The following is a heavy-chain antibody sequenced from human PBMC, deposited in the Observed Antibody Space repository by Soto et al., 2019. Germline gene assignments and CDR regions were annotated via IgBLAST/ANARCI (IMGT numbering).Heavy chain of an antibody. CDR1: GFPFSSYW. Sequence: PGGSLSLSCAASGFPFSSYWMHWVRQAPGKGLVWVSRINSDGSSTSYADSVKGRFTISRDNAKNTLYLQMNSLRAEDTAVYYCARDPFIAVAAPPEGWFDPWGQGTLVTVSS. D-gene: IGHD6-19*01. V-gene: IGHV3-74*01. CDR3: ARDPFIAVAAPPEGWFDP. J-gene: IGHJ5*02. CDR2: INSDGSST.